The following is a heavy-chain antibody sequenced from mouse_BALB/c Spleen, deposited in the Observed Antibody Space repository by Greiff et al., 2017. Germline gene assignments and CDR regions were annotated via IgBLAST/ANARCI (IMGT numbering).Heavy chain of an antibody. CDR3: ARDPGIYYDYDAPY. V-gene: IGHV5-2*03. J-gene: IGHJ3*01. D-gene: IGHD2-4*01. CDR2: INSNGGST. CDR1: EYEFPSHD. Sequence: EVKVVESGGGLVQPGESLKLSCESNEYEFPSHDMSWVRKTPEKRLELVAAINSNGGSTYYPDSVKGRFTISRDNAKNTLYLQMSSLKSEDTAMYYCARDPGIYYDYDAPYWGQGTLVTVSA.